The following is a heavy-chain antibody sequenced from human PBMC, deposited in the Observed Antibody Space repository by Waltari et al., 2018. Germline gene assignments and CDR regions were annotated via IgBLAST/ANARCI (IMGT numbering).Heavy chain of an antibody. CDR2: IYDSGNT. J-gene: IGHJ5*02. Sequence: QVHLQESGSGLVKPSETLSLTCTVSGGPITSDYWSWIRQSPGKGLEWIGYIYDSGNTNYNPSLKSRVTISVDTSKNQFSLKLASVTAADTAVYYCARGGGDYPRNWFDPWGQEPWSPSPQ. V-gene: IGHV4-59*01. D-gene: IGHD4-17*01. CDR1: GGPITSDY. CDR3: ARGGGDYPRNWFDP.